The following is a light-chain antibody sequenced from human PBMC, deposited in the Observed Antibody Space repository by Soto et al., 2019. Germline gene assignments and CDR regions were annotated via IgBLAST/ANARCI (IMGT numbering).Light chain of an antibody. V-gene: IGKV1-39*01. J-gene: IGKJ3*01. Sequence: DIQMTQSPYSLSAAVGDRVTIACRASQNINTYLNWYQQKPGKAPKLLMFDAASLQSGFPSRFSGSGSRTDFTLTITSLQPEDFATYYCQQTSSAPFTFGPGTKVDIK. CDR1: QNINTY. CDR3: QQTSSAPFT. CDR2: DAA.